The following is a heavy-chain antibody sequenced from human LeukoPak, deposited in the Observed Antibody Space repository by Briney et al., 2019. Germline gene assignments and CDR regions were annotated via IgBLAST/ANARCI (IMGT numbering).Heavy chain of an antibody. Sequence: GGSLRLSCAASGFTFSSYWMSWVRQAPGKGPEWVANIKQDGSEKYYVDSVKGRFTISRDNAKNSVYLQMNSLRAEDTAVYYCARGFDGANAFDLWGQGTLVTVSS. CDR2: IKQDGSEK. CDR1: GFTFSSYW. J-gene: IGHJ3*01. V-gene: IGHV3-7*01. CDR3: ARGFDGANAFDL.